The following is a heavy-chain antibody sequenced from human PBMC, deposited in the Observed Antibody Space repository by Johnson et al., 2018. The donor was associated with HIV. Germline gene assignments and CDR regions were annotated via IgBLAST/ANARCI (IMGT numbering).Heavy chain of an antibody. Sequence: QVQLVESGGGLVQPGGSLRLSCAASGFTFSSYGMHWVRQAPGKGLEWVAFILYDGSNKYYADSVKGRFTISRDNSKNTLYLQMNSLRAEDTAVYYCALILTERDAFDIWGQGTMVTVSS. J-gene: IGHJ3*02. CDR3: ALILTERDAFDI. CDR2: ILYDGSNK. D-gene: IGHD3-9*01. CDR1: GFTFSSYG. V-gene: IGHV3-30*02.